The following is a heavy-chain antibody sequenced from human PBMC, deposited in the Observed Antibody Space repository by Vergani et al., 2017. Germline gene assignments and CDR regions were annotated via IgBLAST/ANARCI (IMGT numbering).Heavy chain of an antibody. CDR2: IFYSGTT. CDR3: AVRPRVNLVGGEIVTKRTFDY. D-gene: IGHD3-10*01. J-gene: IGHJ4*02. CDR1: GGSISSGDHC. V-gene: IGHV4-31*11. Sequence: QVQLQESGPGVVKPSQTLSLTCAVSGGSISSGDHCWTWLRQRPGKGLEWIGYIFYSGTTYDNPSLRSRLTIPVDTSQNQFSLKLRSVTAADTAVYYCAVRPRVNLVGGEIVTKRTFDYWSQGSLVTVSS.